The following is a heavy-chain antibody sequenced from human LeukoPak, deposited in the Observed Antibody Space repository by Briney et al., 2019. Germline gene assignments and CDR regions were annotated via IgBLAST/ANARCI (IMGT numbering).Heavy chain of an antibody. CDR3: ARVPAAMAIKKPIDY. V-gene: IGHV3-21*01. CDR1: GFTFSSYS. D-gene: IGHD2-2*01. J-gene: IGHJ4*02. CDR2: ISSSSSYI. Sequence: GGSLRLSCAASGFTFSSYSMNWVRQAPGKGLEWVSSISSSSSYIYYADSVKGRFTISRDNAKNSLYLQMNSLRAEDTAVCYCARVPAAMAIKKPIDYWGQGTLVTVSS.